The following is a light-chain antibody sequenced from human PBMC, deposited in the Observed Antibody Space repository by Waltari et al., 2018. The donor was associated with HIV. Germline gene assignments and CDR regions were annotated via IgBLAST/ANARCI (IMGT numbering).Light chain of an antibody. V-gene: IGKV4-1*01. J-gene: IGKJ1*01. CDR1: QSVLYSSHNKNY. CDR3: QQYYTTPRT. CDR2: WAS. Sequence: DFVMTQSPDSLAVSLGERATINCKSSQSVLYSSHNKNYLAWYQQKPGQPPKLLIYWASTRESGVPDRFTGTGSGTDFTLTISSLQAEDVAVYYCQQYYTTPRTFGQGTKVVIK.